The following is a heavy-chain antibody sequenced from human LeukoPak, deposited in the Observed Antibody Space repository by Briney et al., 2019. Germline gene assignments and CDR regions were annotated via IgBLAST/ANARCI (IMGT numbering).Heavy chain of an antibody. V-gene: IGHV3-23*01. CDR2: ISGSGGST. J-gene: IGHJ5*02. CDR1: GFTFSTYA. D-gene: IGHD4-17*01. Sequence: PGGSLRLSCAASGFTFSTYAMSWVRQAPGKGLEWVSAISGSGGSTYYADSVKGRFTISRDNSKNTLYLQMNSLRAEDTAVYYCAKAGGPRYGDTPNPFDPWGQGTLVTVSS. CDR3: AKAGGPRYGDTPNPFDP.